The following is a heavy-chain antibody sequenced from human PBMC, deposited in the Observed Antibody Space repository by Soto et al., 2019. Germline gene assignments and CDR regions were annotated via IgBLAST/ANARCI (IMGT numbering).Heavy chain of an antibody. CDR3: ARLSLSYGVDV. Sequence: LSLTCAVSGGSISSANWWTWVRQPPGKGLEWIGEICHGGSTSYNPSLKSRVTLSLDKFKNHFSLNLTSVTAADTAVYYCARLSLSYGVDVWGQGNTVPVSS. CDR2: ICHGGST. CDR1: GGSISSANW. D-gene: IGHD3-16*02. J-gene: IGHJ6*02. V-gene: IGHV4-4*02.